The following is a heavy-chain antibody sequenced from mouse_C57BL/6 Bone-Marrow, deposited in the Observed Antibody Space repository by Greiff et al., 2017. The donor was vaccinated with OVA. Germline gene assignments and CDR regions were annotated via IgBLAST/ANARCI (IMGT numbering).Heavy chain of an antibody. CDR2: IDPSDCYT. D-gene: IGHD3-2*02. CDR3: ARGQLRLSY. CDR1: GYTFTSYW. V-gene: IGHV1-59*01. Sequence: VQLQQPGAELVRPGTSVKLSCKASGYTFTSYWMHWVKQRPGQGLEWIGVIDPSDCYTNYNQKFKGKATLTVDTSSSTAYMQLSSLTSEDSAVYYCARGQLRLSYWGQGTTLTVSS. J-gene: IGHJ2*01.